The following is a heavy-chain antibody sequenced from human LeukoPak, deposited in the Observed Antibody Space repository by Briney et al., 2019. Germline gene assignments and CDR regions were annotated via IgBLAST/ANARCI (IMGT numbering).Heavy chain of an antibody. D-gene: IGHD2-21*02. V-gene: IGHV3-7*04. J-gene: IGHJ4*02. CDR3: VGGVTAGY. CDR1: GFTFSTCS. Sequence: PGGSLRLSCAASGFTFSTCSMSWVRQAPGKGLEWVANINEDGSATYYVDSVKGRFTISRDNAKNSLYLQMNSLRADDTAVYYCVGGVTAGYWGQGTLVTVSS. CDR2: INEDGSAT.